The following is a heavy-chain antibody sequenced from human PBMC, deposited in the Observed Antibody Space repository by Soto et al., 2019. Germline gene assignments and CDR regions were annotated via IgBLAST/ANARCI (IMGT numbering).Heavy chain of an antibody. CDR2: IYHSGGT. V-gene: IGHV4-4*02. D-gene: IGHD3-22*01. Sequence: QVQLQESGPGLVKPSGTLSLTCAVSGGSISSSNWWSWVRQPPGKGLEWIGEIYHSGGTNYNPSLKSRVTISVDKSKNQFSLKLSSVTAADTAVYYCARERAYYDSSGFYYYYGMDVWGQGTTVTVSS. CDR1: GGSISSSNW. J-gene: IGHJ6*02. CDR3: ARERAYYDSSGFYYYYGMDV.